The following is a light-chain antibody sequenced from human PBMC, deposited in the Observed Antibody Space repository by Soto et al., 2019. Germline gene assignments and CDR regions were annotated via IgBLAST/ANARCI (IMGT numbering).Light chain of an antibody. V-gene: IGKV3-11*01. CDR1: QSVSSY. J-gene: IGKJ1*01. CDR2: DAS. CDR3: QQRSKWRT. Sequence: IMLTESAATLSLSPVERATLSCRASQSVSSYLAWYQQKPGQAPRLLIYDASKRATGIPARFSGSGFGTDYTLTISSLEPGDFAVYYCQQRSKWRTFGQGTKVDIK.